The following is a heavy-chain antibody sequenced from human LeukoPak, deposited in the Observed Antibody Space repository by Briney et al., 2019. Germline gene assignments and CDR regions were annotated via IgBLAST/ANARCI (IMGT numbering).Heavy chain of an antibody. V-gene: IGHV3-33*01. CDR1: GFPLSSYG. D-gene: IGHD3-10*01. CDR3: SGSGSYMWENWFDP. J-gene: IGHJ5*02. CDR2: IWYDGSNK. Sequence: GGSLRLPCAGWGFPLSSYGRPGAGRPQGKGREGGAVIWYDGSNKYYADSVKGRFTISRDNSKNTLYLQMNSLRAEDTAVYYCSGSGSYMWENWFDPWGQGTLVTVSS.